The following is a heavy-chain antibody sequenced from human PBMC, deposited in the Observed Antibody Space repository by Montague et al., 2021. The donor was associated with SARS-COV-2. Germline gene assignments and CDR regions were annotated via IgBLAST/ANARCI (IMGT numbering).Heavy chain of an antibody. Sequence: SETLSLTCAVSGASFSGYHWTWIRQSPGRGLEWIGHVFHSGKTSYNPSLQSRLTMSVDTYKNQFSLRLSSVTAADTAVYFCAKGPHNYGTQGLRYGRFDPWGQGTLVTVSS. CDR2: VFHSGKT. CDR3: AKGPHNYGTQGLRYGRFDP. CDR1: GASFSGYH. J-gene: IGHJ5*02. V-gene: IGHV4-34*01. D-gene: IGHD5-18*01.